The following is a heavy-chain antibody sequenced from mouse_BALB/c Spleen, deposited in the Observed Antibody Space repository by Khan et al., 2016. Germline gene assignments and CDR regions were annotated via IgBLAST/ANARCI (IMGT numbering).Heavy chain of an antibody. CDR2: FNPNNGGT. V-gene: IGHV1-26*01. CDR1: GYSFTGYY. Sequence: IQLVQSGPDLVKPGASVKISCKASGYSFTGYYIYWVKQSHGKSLEWIGRFNPNNGGTSYNQKSKGKADLIIAKSSTQAYMKLRSLTSEYSAVSYCRQDAMDYWGQGTSVTVSS. D-gene: IGHD3-2*01. CDR3: RQDAMDY. J-gene: IGHJ4*01.